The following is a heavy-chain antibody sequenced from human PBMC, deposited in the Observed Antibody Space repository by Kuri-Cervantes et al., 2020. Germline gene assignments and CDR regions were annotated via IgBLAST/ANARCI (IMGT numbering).Heavy chain of an antibody. D-gene: IGHD2-2*01. J-gene: IGHJ6*02. CDR3: ARVLGYCSSTSCYAYYYYGMDV. CDR2: INPNSGNT. CDR1: GYTFTSYD. Sequence: ASVKVSCKASGYTFTSYDINWVRQATGQGLEWMGWINPNSGNTGYAPKFQGRVTMTRSTSISTAYMELSSLRSEDTAVYYCARVLGYCSSTSCYAYYYYGMDVWGQGTTVTVSS. V-gene: IGHV1-8*01.